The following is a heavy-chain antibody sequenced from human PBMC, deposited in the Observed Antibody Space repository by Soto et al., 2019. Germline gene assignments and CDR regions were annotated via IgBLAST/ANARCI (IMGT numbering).Heavy chain of an antibody. V-gene: IGHV4-30-2*01. CDR2: IYHSGST. J-gene: IGHJ5*02. D-gene: IGHD6-13*01. CDR1: GVSISNGRYP. Sequence: SQTRRHRYTVSGVSISNGRYPWSWIRQPPGKGPEWIGYIYHSGSTYYNPSLKSRVTISVDRSKNQFSLKLSSVTAADTAVYYCARERGSSWDNWFDPWGQG. CDR3: ARERGSSWDNWFDP.